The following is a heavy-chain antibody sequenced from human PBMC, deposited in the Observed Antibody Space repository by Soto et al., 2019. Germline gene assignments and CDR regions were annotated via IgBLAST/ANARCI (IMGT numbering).Heavy chain of an antibody. CDR1: GFTFSAFT. Sequence: QPGGSLRLSCEASGFTFSAFTMHWVRQTPGKGLEYISSLSNNGGRTFYMDSVEGRFTISRDNSKNMVFLQMTGLRSEDTAVYYCVRGPPGDVTMWSLFDYWGQGALVTVSS. CDR2: LSNNGGRT. J-gene: IGHJ4*02. CDR3: VRGPPGDVTMWSLFDY. D-gene: IGHD3-3*01. V-gene: IGHV3-64D*06.